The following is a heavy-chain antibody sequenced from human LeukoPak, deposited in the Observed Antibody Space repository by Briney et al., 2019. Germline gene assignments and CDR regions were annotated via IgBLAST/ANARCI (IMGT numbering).Heavy chain of an antibody. V-gene: IGHV3-23*01. D-gene: IGHD2-21*01. Sequence: GGSLRLSCAASGFIFRTYGMNWVRQAPGKGLEYVSGITAGGGNTYYGDSLKGRFTISRDDSKDTLFPQMNSLRVEDTAVYYCAKGMYGVGGALDYWGRGSLVTVSS. CDR3: AKGMYGVGGALDY. CDR1: GFIFRTYG. J-gene: IGHJ4*02. CDR2: ITAGGGNT.